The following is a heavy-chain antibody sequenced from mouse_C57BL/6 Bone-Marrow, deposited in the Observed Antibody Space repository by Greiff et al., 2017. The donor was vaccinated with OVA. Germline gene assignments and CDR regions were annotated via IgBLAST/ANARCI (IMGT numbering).Heavy chain of an antibody. CDR3: ARKGQLREGAMDY. CDR2: INPSSGYT. D-gene: IGHD3-2*02. CDR1: GYTFTSYT. Sequence: VQLVESGAELVRPGASVKMSCKASGYTFTSYTMHWVKQRPGQGLEWIGHINPSSGYTKYNQKFKDKATLTADKSSSTAYMQLGSLTSEDSAGYYCARKGQLREGAMDYWGQGTSVTVSS. J-gene: IGHJ4*01. V-gene: IGHV1-4*01.